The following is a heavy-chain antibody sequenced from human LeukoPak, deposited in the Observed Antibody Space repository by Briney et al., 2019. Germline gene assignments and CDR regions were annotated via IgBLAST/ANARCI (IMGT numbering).Heavy chain of an antibody. CDR3: ARPGYGSGSYYNSYYYYMDV. J-gene: IGHJ6*03. CDR2: MNPNSGNT. D-gene: IGHD3-10*01. V-gene: IGHV1-8*02. Sequence: ASVKVSCKASGYTFTGYYMHWVRQATGQGLEWMGWMNPNSGNTGHAQKFQGRVTMTRNTSISTAYMELSSLRSEDTAVYYCARPGYGSGSYYNSYYYYMDVWGKGTTVTISS. CDR1: GYTFTGYY.